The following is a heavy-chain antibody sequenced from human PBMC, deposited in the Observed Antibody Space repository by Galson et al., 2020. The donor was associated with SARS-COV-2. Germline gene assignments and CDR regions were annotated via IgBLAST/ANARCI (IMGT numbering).Heavy chain of an antibody. V-gene: IGHV4-59*01. CDR1: DGPMSSYY. J-gene: IGHJ6*02. CDR3: ARDPAPLYGDNYYYGMDV. Sequence: ETSETLSLTCSVSDGPMSSYYWSWIRQPPGKGLEWIGYISYSGSANYNPSLRSRVTISVDLSKNQFSLKVTSVTTADTAVYYCARDPAPLYGDNYYYGMDVWGRGTTVTVSS. CDR2: ISYSGSA. D-gene: IGHD4-17*01.